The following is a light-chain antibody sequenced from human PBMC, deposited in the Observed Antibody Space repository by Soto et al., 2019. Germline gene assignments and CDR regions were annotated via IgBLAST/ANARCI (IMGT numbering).Light chain of an antibody. CDR1: SGSIASHY. CDR2: ENN. Sequence: NFMLTQPHFVSESPGKTVTISCTGSSGSIASHYVQWYQQRPGSAPTTVIYENNQRPSGVPGRFSASIDSSSNSASLTISGLKTEDEADYYCQSYDSNNQVFGGGTKLTVL. CDR3: QSYDSNNQV. V-gene: IGLV6-57*02. J-gene: IGLJ3*02.